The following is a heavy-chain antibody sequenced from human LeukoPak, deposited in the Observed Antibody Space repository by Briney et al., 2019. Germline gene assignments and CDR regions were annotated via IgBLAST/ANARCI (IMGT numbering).Heavy chain of an antibody. D-gene: IGHD3-9*01. CDR1: GDSISSSTYY. V-gene: IGHV4-39*01. CDR3: ARQTEIDILTGDHYYFDY. Sequence: SETLSLTCSVSGDSISSSTYYWAWIRQPPGKGLDWIGTISYTGSTYYTPSLKSRVTISGDTSKNQFSLKLTSVTAADTAVYSCARQTEIDILTGDHYYFDYWGQGTLVTVSS. J-gene: IGHJ4*02. CDR2: ISYTGST.